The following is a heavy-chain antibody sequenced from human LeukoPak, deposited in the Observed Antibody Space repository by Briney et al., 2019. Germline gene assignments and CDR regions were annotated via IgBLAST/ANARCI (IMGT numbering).Heavy chain of an antibody. CDR2: ISYDGSNQ. CDR1: RLTFRNYG. Sequence: PGTSLRLSCAASRLTFRNYGMHWVRQAPGKGLEWLTLISYDGSNQFYADSVKGRFTISRDNSKGTLYLQMHGLRPEETAVYLWAKDYPLNEASFPGHWGQGTLVTVSS. CDR3: AKDYPLNEASFPGH. J-gene: IGHJ4*02. V-gene: IGHV3-30*18.